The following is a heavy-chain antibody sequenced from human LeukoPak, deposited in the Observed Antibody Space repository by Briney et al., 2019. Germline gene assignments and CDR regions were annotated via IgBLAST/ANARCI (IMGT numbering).Heavy chain of an antibody. CDR3: ARAAGAVYSSGWYAWAY. Sequence: RSGGSLRLSCAASGFIFSSSWMSWVRQAPGIGLEWVGNINQDGSVKNQVDSMKGRFTISRDNAKNTLYLQMNSLRAEDTAVYYCARAAGAVYSSGWYAWAYWGQGTLVTVSS. J-gene: IGHJ4*02. CDR1: GFIFSSSW. V-gene: IGHV3-7*02. CDR2: INQDGSVK. D-gene: IGHD6-19*01.